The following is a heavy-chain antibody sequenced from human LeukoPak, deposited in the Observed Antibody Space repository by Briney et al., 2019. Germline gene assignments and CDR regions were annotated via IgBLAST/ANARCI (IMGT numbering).Heavy chain of an antibody. J-gene: IGHJ4*02. CDR3: ARGEAFCDY. CDR1: GFIFSNYW. V-gene: IGHV3-7*05. Sequence: GGSLRLSCVASGFIFSNYWMTWVRQAPGKGLEWVANIKQDGTDKYYVDSVKGRFAISRDNAKNSLFLQMNSLRAEDTAVYYCARGEAFCDYWGQGALVTVSS. CDR2: IKQDGTDK.